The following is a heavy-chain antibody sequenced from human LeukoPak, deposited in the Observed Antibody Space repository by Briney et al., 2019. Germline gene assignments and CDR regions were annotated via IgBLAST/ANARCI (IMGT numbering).Heavy chain of an antibody. Sequence: GASVKVSCKASGYTFSSYYMHWVRQAPGQGLEWMGIISPSGSSTSHAQKFQGRVTMTRDTSTSTVYMELSSLRSEDTAVYYCARDLRSLTTTQRLAVIAYWGQGTLVTVSS. V-gene: IGHV1-46*01. D-gene: IGHD1-26*01. J-gene: IGHJ4*02. CDR2: ISPSGSST. CDR3: ARDLRSLTTTQRLAVIAY. CDR1: GYTFSSYY.